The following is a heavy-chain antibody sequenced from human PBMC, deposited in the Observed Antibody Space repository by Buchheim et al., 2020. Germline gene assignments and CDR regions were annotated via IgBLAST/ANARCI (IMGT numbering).Heavy chain of an antibody. D-gene: IGHD3-3*01. CDR1: GFTFSSYW. CDR3: ATTPYGFLEWLPHYTDY. V-gene: IGHV3-74*01. Sequence: EVQLVESGGGLVQPGGSLRLSCAASGFTFSSYWMHWVRQAPGKGLVWVSRINSDGSSTGYADSVKGRFTISRDNAKKMLYLQMNSLRAEDTAVYYCATTPYGFLEWLPHYTDYWGQGTL. CDR2: INSDGSST. J-gene: IGHJ4*02.